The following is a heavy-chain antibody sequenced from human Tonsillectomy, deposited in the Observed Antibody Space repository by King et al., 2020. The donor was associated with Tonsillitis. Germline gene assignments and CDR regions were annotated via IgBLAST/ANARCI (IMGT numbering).Heavy chain of an antibody. J-gene: IGHJ4*02. D-gene: IGHD3-10*01. Sequence: VQLVESGGGLVKPGGSLRLSCAVSGFTFTKAWLTWVRQAPGKGLEWVGRIKSTTDCGTTDYAAPVKGRFTIPSDDSKNTLYLQMISLKTEDTGVYFCTTDGRLWFGENYWGQGTLVTVYS. CDR1: GFTFTKAW. CDR3: TTDGRLWFGENY. CDR2: IKSTTDCGTT. V-gene: IGHV3-15*01.